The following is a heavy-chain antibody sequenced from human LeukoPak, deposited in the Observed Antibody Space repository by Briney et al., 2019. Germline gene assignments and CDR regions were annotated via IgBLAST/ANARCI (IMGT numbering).Heavy chain of an antibody. CDR3: ARHGGGSYPFDY. CDR2: VFPGDSST. D-gene: IGHD1-26*01. Sequence: GESLKISCKGSGYSFSVYWIAWVRQMPGKGLEWMGNVFPGDSSTTYSPSFQGQVTISADKSISAAYLQWSSLKASDTAMYYCARHGGGSYPFDYWGQGTLVTVSS. V-gene: IGHV5-51*01. CDR1: GYSFSVYW. J-gene: IGHJ4*02.